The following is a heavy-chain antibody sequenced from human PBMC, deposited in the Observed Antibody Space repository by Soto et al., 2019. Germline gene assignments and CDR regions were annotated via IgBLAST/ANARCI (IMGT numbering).Heavy chain of an antibody. D-gene: IGHD3-22*01. CDR2: IYPSDSYT. V-gene: IGHV5-51*01. CDR3: ARHITMIVLAGAFYI. Sequence: GEALKISCKGSGYSFTSYWIGWVRQMPGKGVEWMGIIYPSDSYTNYSPSFQGHVTISADKSISTAYLQWSSLKSSDTAMYYCARHITMIVLAGAFYIWAQGTMVTVS. CDR1: GYSFTSYW. J-gene: IGHJ3*02.